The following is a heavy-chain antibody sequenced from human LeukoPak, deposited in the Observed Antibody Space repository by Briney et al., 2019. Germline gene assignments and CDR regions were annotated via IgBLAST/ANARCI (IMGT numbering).Heavy chain of an antibody. CDR3: ARARDAYYYDSSGYYHGV. J-gene: IGHJ4*02. CDR1: GFTFSNYN. CDR2: ISSSSSTI. V-gene: IGHV3-48*01. Sequence: GGSLRLSCAASGFTFSNYNMNWVRQAPGKGLEWVSYISSSSSTIYYADSVKGRFTISRDNAKNSLYLQMNSLRAEDTGVYYCARARDAYYYDSSGYYHGVWGQGTLVIVSS. D-gene: IGHD3-22*01.